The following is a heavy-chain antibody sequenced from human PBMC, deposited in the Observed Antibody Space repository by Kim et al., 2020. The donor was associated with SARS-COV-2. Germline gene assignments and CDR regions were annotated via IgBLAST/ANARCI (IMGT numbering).Heavy chain of an antibody. J-gene: IGHJ2*01. D-gene: IGHD3-3*01. CDR2: IYYSGST. CDR1: GGSISSYY. CDR3: ARDHREWLQYTAKWYFDL. V-gene: IGHV4-59*01. Sequence: SETLSLTCTVSGGSISSYYCSWIRQPQGKGLEWIGYIYYSGSTNYNPSLKSRVTISVDTSKNQFSLKRSSVTAADTAVYYCARDHREWLQYTAKWYFDLWGRGPLVTVSS.